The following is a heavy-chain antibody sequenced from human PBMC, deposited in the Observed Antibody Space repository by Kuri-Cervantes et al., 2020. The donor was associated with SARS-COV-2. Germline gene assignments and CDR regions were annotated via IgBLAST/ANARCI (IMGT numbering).Heavy chain of an antibody. CDR3: ALRGGYSYGYYFDY. Sequence: GGSLRLSCAASGFTFSSYAMHWVRQAPGKGLEWVAVISYDGSNKYYADSVKGRSTISRDNSKNTLYLQMNSLRAEDTAVYYCALRGGYSYGYYFDYWGQGTLVTVSS. V-gene: IGHV3-30-3*01. CDR1: GFTFSSYA. J-gene: IGHJ4*02. CDR2: ISYDGSNK. D-gene: IGHD5-18*01.